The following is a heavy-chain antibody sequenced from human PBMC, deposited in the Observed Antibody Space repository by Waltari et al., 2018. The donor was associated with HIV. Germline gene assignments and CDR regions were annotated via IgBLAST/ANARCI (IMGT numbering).Heavy chain of an antibody. CDR2: IGAAGDT. Sequence: EVHLVESGGGLIQPGGSLRLSCAASGFTFNTYDMHWVRQAAGEGLQWVSAIGAAGDTYYSDSVKGRFTISRENAKNSLFLQMNSLRAGDTAVYFCMRVRDSSSGWYIFDYWGQGALVTVSS. CDR3: MRVRDSSSGWYIFDY. V-gene: IGHV3-13*04. J-gene: IGHJ4*02. D-gene: IGHD6-19*01. CDR1: GFTFNTYD.